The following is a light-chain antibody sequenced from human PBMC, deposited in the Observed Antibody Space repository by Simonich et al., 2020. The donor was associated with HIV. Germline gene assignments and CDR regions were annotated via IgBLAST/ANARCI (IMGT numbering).Light chain of an antibody. CDR2: DAS. V-gene: IGKV3D-20*01. CDR1: QSVSSSY. J-gene: IGKJ4*01. Sequence: EIVLTQSPGTLSLSPGERATLSCRASQSVSSSYLAWYQQKPGLAPRLLIYDASSRAAGIPDRFSGSGSGTDFTLTISRLEPEDYATYFCQQYHSYPLTFGGGTKVEI. CDR3: QQYHSYPLT.